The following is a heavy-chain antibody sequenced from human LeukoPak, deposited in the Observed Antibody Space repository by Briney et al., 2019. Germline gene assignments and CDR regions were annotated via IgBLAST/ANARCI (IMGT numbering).Heavy chain of an antibody. V-gene: IGHV3-48*01. Sequence: PGGSLRLSCAASGFTFSSYSMNWVRQAPGKGLEWVSYISSSSSTIYYADSVKGRFTISRDNAKNSLYLQMNSLRAGDTAVYYCARSRGIAAAGTDAFDIWGQGTMVTVSS. CDR1: GFTFSSYS. D-gene: IGHD6-13*01. CDR3: ARSRGIAAAGTDAFDI. CDR2: ISSSSSTI. J-gene: IGHJ3*02.